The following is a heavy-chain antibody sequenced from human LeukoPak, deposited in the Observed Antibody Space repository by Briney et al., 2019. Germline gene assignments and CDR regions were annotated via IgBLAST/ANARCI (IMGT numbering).Heavy chain of an antibody. Sequence: PGRSLRLSCAASGFTFSSYGMHWVRQAPGKGLEWVAVISYDGSNKYYADSVKGRFTISRDNSKNTLYLQMNSLRAEDTAVYYCGSGYRYPYLDYWGQGTLVTVSS. CDR3: GSGYRYPYLDY. CDR2: ISYDGSNK. D-gene: IGHD5-18*01. V-gene: IGHV3-30*03. J-gene: IGHJ4*02. CDR1: GFTFSSYG.